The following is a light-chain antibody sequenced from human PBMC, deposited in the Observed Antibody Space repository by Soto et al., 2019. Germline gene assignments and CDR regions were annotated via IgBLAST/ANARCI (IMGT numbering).Light chain of an antibody. Sequence: EIVLTQSPGTLSLSPGERATLSCRASQSVSSSYLAWYQQKPGQAPRLLIYGASSRATGIPDRFSGSGSGTDFALTISRLEPEDYAVYYCQQYDSSLYTFGHGTKLESK. J-gene: IGKJ2*01. CDR3: QQYDSSLYT. CDR2: GAS. CDR1: QSVSSSY. V-gene: IGKV3-20*01.